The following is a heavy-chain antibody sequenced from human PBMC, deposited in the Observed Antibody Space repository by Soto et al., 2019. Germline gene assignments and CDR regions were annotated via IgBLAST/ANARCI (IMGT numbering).Heavy chain of an antibody. D-gene: IGHD3-10*01. CDR2: ISAYNGNT. J-gene: IGHJ5*02. V-gene: IGHV1-18*01. CDR1: GYTFTSYG. Sequence: ASVKVSCKASGYTFTSYGIRWVRQAPGQGLEWMGWISAYNGNTNYAQKLQVRVTMTTDTSTITAYMELRSLRSDDTAVYYCARDRGSGSQTLNWFDPWCQGTLVTVSS. CDR3: ARDRGSGSQTLNWFDP.